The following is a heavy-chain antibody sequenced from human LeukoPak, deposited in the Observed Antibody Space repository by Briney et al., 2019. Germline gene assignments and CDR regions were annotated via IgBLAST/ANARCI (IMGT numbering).Heavy chain of an antibody. V-gene: IGHV3-30-3*01. D-gene: IGHD2-21*01. CDR1: GFTFSSYA. Sequence: PGRSLRLSCAASGFTFSSYAMHWVRQAPGKGLEWVAVISYDGSNKYYADSVKGRFTISRDNSKNTLYLQMNSLRAEDTAIYYCAKVHPLFPYWGQGTLVTVST. CDR2: ISYDGSNK. J-gene: IGHJ4*02. CDR3: AKVHPLFPY.